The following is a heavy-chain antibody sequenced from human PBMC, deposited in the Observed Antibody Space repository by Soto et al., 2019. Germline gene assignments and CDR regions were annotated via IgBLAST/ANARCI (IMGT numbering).Heavy chain of an antibody. D-gene: IGHD6-19*01. J-gene: IGHJ6*02. CDR2: MNPNSGNT. Sequence: GASVKVSCKASGYTFTSYDINWVRQATGQGLEWMGWMNPNSGNTGYAQKFQGRVTMTRNTSISTAYMELSSMRSENTAVYYCARAHGVWLVLGYYYYGMDVWGQGTTVTVSS. CDR3: ARAHGVWLVLGYYYYGMDV. CDR1: GYTFTSYD. V-gene: IGHV1-8*01.